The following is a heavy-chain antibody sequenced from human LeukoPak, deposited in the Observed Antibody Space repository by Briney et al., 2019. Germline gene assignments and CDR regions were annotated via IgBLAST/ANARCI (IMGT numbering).Heavy chain of an antibody. D-gene: IGHD6-13*01. CDR1: GFTFSNYW. CDR3: AKDHGGIAI. J-gene: IGHJ3*02. Sequence: GGSLRLSCTASGFTFSNYWMSWVRQAPGKGLEWVANIQDDGRMEYYVDSVRGRLTISRDNSKNTLYLQMNSLRAEDTAVYYCAKDHGGIAIWGQGTMVTVSS. CDR2: IQDDGRME. V-gene: IGHV3-7*01.